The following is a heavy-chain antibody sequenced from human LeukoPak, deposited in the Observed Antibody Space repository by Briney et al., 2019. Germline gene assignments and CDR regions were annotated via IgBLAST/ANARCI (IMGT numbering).Heavy chain of an antibody. Sequence: GGSLRLSCAASGFTFSSYEMNWVRQAPGKGLEWVSYISSSGSTIYYADSVKGRFTISRDNAKNSLYLQMNSLRAEDTAVYYCARERGSYYMDAFDIWGQGTTVTVSS. CDR1: GFTFSSYE. J-gene: IGHJ3*02. CDR3: ARERGSYYMDAFDI. CDR2: ISSSGSTI. V-gene: IGHV3-48*03. D-gene: IGHD1-26*01.